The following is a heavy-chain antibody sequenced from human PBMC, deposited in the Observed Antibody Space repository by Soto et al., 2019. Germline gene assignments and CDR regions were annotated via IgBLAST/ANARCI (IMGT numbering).Heavy chain of an antibody. Sequence: PSLTCAVSGYSISSGYYWGWIRQPPGKGLEWIGSIYHSGSTYYNPSLKSRVTISVDTSKNEFSLKLSSVTAADTAVYYCARERAYDSSGYPTLLDYWGQGTLVTVS. D-gene: IGHD3-22*01. V-gene: IGHV4-38-2*02. CDR1: GYSISSGYY. CDR2: IYHSGST. CDR3: ARERAYDSSGYPTLLDY. J-gene: IGHJ4*02.